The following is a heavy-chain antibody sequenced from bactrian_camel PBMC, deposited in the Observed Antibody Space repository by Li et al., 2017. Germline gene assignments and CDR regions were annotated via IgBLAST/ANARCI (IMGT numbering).Heavy chain of an antibody. Sequence: HVQLVESGGGLVQPGGSLRLSCAASGFTFSNYYMMWVRQAPGKGLEWVSTITSGGGTAYYADSVKGRFTISRDDAKNTLYLQLNSLKTEDTAMYYCTKDYVEGLGIDYWDQGTQVTVS. CDR3: TKDYVEGLGIDY. CDR2: ITSGGGTA. D-gene: IGHD1*01. J-gene: IGHJ4*01. CDR1: GFTFSNYY. V-gene: IGHV3S1*01.